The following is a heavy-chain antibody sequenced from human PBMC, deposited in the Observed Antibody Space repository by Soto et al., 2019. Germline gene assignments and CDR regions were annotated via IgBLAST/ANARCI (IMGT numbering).Heavy chain of an antibody. Sequence: PGESLKISCKGSGYSLAVYWITWVRQKPGKGLEWMGRIDPSDSQTYYSPSFRGHVTISATKSITTVFLQWSSLRASDTAMYYCARLGSYSPRVYFQHWGQGTLVTVSS. V-gene: IGHV5-10-1*01. CDR2: IDPSDSQT. J-gene: IGHJ1*01. CDR3: ARLGSYSPRVYFQH. CDR1: GYSLAVYW. D-gene: IGHD1-26*01.